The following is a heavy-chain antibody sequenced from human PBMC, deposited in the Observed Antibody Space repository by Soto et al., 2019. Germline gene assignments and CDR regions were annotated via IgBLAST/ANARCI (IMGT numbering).Heavy chain of an antibody. CDR2: IYYSGST. CDR1: GGSISSYY. V-gene: IGHV4-59*08. CDR3: ARHPGYYDILTGYYKGSSPHYFDY. D-gene: IGHD3-9*01. Sequence: TSETLSLTCTVSGGSISSYYWSWIRQPPGKGLEWIGYIYYSGSTNYNPSLKSRVTISVDTSKNQFSLKLSSVTAADTAVYYCARHPGYYDILTGYYKGSSPHYFDYWGQGTLVTVSS. J-gene: IGHJ4*02.